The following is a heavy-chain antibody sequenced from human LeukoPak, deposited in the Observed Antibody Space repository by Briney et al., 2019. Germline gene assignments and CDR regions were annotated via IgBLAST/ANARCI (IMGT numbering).Heavy chain of an antibody. V-gene: IGHV3-11*01. J-gene: IGHJ4*02. D-gene: IGHD6-19*01. Sequence: GGSLRLSCAASGFSVSDYYMTWIRQAPGKGLEWVSYIGSSSSGTPIYYPDSVRGRFTISRDTAKNSLYLQMNSLTAEDTAIYYCARENQFSIGWTPPGYWGQGTLVTVSS. CDR1: GFSVSDYY. CDR3: ARENQFSIGWTPPGY. CDR2: IGSSSSGTPI.